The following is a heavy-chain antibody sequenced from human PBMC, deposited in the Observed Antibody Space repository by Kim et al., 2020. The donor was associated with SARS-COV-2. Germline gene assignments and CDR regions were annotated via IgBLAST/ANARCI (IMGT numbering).Heavy chain of an antibody. D-gene: IGHD3-10*01. J-gene: IGHJ4*02. CDR3: ARSITMVRGVMSPLDY. V-gene: IGHV4-39*01. Sequence: SLKSRVTISVDTSKNQFSLKLSSVTAADTAVYYCARSITMVRGVMSPLDYWGQGTLVTVSS.